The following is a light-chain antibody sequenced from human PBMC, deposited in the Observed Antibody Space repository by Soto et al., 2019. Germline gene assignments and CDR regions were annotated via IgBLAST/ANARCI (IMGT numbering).Light chain of an antibody. CDR1: SSDVVSYDR. V-gene: IGLV2-18*02. Sequence: QSVLTQPPSVSGSPGQSVTISCTGTSSDVVSYDRVSWYQQPPGTAPRLMIYEVTNRPSGVPDRFSGSKSGNTASLTISGLQPEDEGDYYCSSYTTGSSLVFGGGTKVTVL. CDR3: SSYTTGSSLV. CDR2: EVT. J-gene: IGLJ2*01.